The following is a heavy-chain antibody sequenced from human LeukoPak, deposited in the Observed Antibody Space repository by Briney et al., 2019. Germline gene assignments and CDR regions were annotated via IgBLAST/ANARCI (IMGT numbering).Heavy chain of an antibody. CDR3: AREYYAKFDL. V-gene: IGHV3-7*01. CDR1: GFTFNTYW. D-gene: IGHD3-16*01. Sequence: GGSPRLSCAASGFTFNTYWMSWVRQAPGKGLEWVANIRQDGGEEYYVDSVKGRFTISKDNAKNSLYLQMNSLRAEDTAVYYCAREYYAKFDLWGQGTLVTVSS. J-gene: IGHJ4*02. CDR2: IRQDGGEE.